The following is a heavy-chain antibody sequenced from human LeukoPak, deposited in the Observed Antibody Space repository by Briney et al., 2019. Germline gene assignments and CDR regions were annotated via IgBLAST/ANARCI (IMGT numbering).Heavy chain of an antibody. J-gene: IGHJ4*02. Sequence: GGSLRLSCAASGFTFSSYWMHRVRQAPGKGLVWVSRINSDGSSTSYADSVKGRFTISRDNAKNTLYLQMNSLRAEDTAVYYCARVESGSYYGFDYWGQGTLVTVSS. CDR1: GFTFSSYW. D-gene: IGHD1-26*01. CDR2: INSDGSST. V-gene: IGHV3-74*01. CDR3: ARVESGSYYGFDY.